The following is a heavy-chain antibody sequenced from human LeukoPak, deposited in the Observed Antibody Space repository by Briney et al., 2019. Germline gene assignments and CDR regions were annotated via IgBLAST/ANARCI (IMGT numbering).Heavy chain of an antibody. CDR1: GFTFNDYA. V-gene: IGHV3-9*01. J-gene: IGHJ6*02. D-gene: IGHD5-18*01. Sequence: GRSLRLSCAASGFTFNDYAMHWVRQAPGKGLDLVSGISWNSDNIGYADSVKGRFTISRDNAKNSLYLQMNSLSTEDTALYYCAKTIVRDSYGSFLGDYGMDVWGQGTTVTVSS. CDR2: ISWNSDNI. CDR3: AKTIVRDSYGSFLGDYGMDV.